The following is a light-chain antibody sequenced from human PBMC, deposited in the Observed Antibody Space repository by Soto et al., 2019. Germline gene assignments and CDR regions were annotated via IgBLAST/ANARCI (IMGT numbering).Light chain of an antibody. CDR3: QHYCRYRA. CDR2: KAS. Sequence: DIPMTQSPSTLSASVGDRVTITCRASQSIDIFLAWYQQKPGKAPILLLYKASSLESGVPSRFSGSGSGTEFTLTISSLQPDGFATYYCQHYCRYRAFGQGTKVEIK. V-gene: IGKV1-5*03. CDR1: QSIDIF. J-gene: IGKJ1*01.